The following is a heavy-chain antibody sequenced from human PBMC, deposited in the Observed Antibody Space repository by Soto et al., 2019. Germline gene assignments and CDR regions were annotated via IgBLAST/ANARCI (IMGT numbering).Heavy chain of an antibody. V-gene: IGHV3-72*01. CDR1: GFTFSDHY. CDR3: ASSARLSPFDT. Sequence: EVQLVESGGGLVQPGGSLRLSCAASGFTFSDHYMDWVRQAPGKGLEWVARSRDKAEGHTTEQASSVKGRFTISSDDSQSSLYMQMKSLKTEDTAMYYCASSARLSPFDTWGQGVLVTVSS. D-gene: IGHD3-10*01. CDR2: SRDKAEGHTT. J-gene: IGHJ5*02.